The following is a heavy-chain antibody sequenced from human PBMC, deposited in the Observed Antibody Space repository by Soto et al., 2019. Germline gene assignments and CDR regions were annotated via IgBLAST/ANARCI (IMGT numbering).Heavy chain of an antibody. V-gene: IGHV1-3*01. CDR2: INAGNGNT. CDR3: ARDRARMIQLWLPDY. Sequence: ASVKVSCKASGYTFTSYAMHWVRQAPGQRLEWMGWINAGNGNTKYSQKFQGRVTITRDTSASTAYMELSSLRSEDTAVYYCARDRARMIQLWLPDYWGQGTLVTVSS. D-gene: IGHD5-18*01. CDR1: GYTFTSYA. J-gene: IGHJ4*02.